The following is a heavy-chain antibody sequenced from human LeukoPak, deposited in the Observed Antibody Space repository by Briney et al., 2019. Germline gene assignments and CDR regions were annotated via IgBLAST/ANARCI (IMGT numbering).Heavy chain of an antibody. D-gene: IGHD3-10*01. Sequence: SETLSLTCAVYGGSFSGYYWSWIRQPPGKGLEWIGEINHSGSTNYNPSFKSRVTISVDTSKNQFSLKLSSVTAADTAVYYCARGRMVRGTIDYWGQGTLVTVSS. CDR1: GGSFSGYY. V-gene: IGHV4-34*01. J-gene: IGHJ4*02. CDR3: ARGRMVRGTIDY. CDR2: INHSGST.